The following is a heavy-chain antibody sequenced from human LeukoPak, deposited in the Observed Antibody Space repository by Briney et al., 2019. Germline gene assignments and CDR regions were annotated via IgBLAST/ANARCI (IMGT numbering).Heavy chain of an antibody. Sequence: GASVKVSCKASGYTFTGYYMHWVRQAPGQGLEWMGWINPNSGNTGYAQKFQGRVTMTRNTSISTAYMELSSLRSEDTAVYYCARGEFIAAAGTHYYYGMDVWDQGTTVTVSS. CDR1: GYTFTGYY. CDR3: ARGEFIAAAGTHYYYGMDV. CDR2: INPNSGNT. J-gene: IGHJ6*02. D-gene: IGHD6-13*01. V-gene: IGHV1-8*02.